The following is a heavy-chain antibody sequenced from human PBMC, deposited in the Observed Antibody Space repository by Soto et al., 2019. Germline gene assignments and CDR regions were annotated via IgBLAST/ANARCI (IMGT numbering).Heavy chain of an antibody. V-gene: IGHV4-59*08. D-gene: IGHD7-27*01. CDR2: IYYSGST. Sequence: QVQLQESGTGLVKPSETLSLTCTVSGGSISSYYWSWIRQPPGKGLEWIGYIYYSGSTNYNPPLKSRVTISVDTSKNQFSLKLSSVTAADTAVYYCARQRLGMLDYWGQGTLVTVSS. J-gene: IGHJ4*02. CDR1: GGSISSYY. CDR3: ARQRLGMLDY.